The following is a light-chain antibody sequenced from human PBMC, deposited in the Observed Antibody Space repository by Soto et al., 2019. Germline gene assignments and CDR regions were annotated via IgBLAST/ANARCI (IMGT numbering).Light chain of an antibody. CDR2: GAS. J-gene: IGKJ3*01. V-gene: IGKV3-20*01. CDR1: QSVSSN. Sequence: EIVMTQSPATLSVSPGERATLSCRASQSVSSNLAWYQQKPGQAPRLLIYGASIRATGIPDRFSGSGSGTDFTLTISRLEPEDFAVYYCQQYGSSLFTFGPGTKVDIK. CDR3: QQYGSSLFT.